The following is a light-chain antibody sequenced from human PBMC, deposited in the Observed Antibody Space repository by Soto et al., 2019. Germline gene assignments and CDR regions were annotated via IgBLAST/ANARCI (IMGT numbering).Light chain of an antibody. Sequence: QSALTQPASVSGSPGQSITISCTGTSSDVGNYNLVSWYQQYPGKAPKFMIYEGSKRPSGVSNRFSGSKSGNTASLTISGLQAEDEADYYCCSYAGSSTGVFGGGTKLTVL. CDR1: SSDVGNYNL. CDR2: EGS. J-gene: IGLJ3*02. CDR3: CSYAGSSTGV. V-gene: IGLV2-23*01.